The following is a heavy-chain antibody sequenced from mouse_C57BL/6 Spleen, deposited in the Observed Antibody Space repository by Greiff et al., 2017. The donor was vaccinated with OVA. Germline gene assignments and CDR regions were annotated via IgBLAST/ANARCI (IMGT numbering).Heavy chain of an antibody. J-gene: IGHJ2*01. V-gene: IGHV1-26*01. CDR3: ARRDSKSPYFDY. CDR2: INPNNGGT. Sequence: VQLQQSGPELVKPGASVKISCKASGYTFTDYYMNWVKQSHGKSLEWIGDINPNNGGTSYNQKFKGKATLTVDKSSSTAYMELRSLTSEDSAVYYCARRDSKSPYFDYWGQGTTLTVSS. D-gene: IGHD2-5*01. CDR1: GYTFTDYY.